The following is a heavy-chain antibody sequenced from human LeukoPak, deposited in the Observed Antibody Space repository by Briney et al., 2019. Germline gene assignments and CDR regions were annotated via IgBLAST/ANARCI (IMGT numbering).Heavy chain of an antibody. V-gene: IGHV1-46*01. CDR2: INPSGGST. CDR3: AREVSGYANGDY. J-gene: IGHJ4*02. Sequence: ASVKVSCRASGYTFTSYYMHWVRQAPGRGLEWMGIINPSGGSTSYAQKFQGRVTMTRDTSTSTVYMELSSLRSEDTAVYYCAREVSGYANGDYWGQGTLVTVSS. CDR1: GYTFTSYY. D-gene: IGHD5-12*01.